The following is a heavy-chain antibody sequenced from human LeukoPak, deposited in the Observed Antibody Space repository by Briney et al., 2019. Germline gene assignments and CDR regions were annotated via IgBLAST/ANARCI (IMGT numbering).Heavy chain of an antibody. D-gene: IGHD1-14*01. V-gene: IGHV3-48*01. CDR1: DVTFSTFT. CDR2: ISSSSRTV. CDR3: AKGSPRGGLDS. Sequence: GGSLRLSCAASDVTFSTFTMHWVRQAPGKGLEWVSSISSSSRTVNYADSVQGRLIVSRDNANNSMFLQMNDLRREDTAVYYCAKGSPRGGLDSWGQGTLVTVSS. J-gene: IGHJ4*02.